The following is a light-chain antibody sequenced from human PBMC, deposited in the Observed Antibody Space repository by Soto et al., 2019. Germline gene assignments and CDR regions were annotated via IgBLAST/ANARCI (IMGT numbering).Light chain of an antibody. CDR3: QQRAKWPST. CDR1: QSVSSSY. V-gene: IGKV3D-20*02. Sequence: EIVLTQSPGTLSLSPGERATLSCRASQSVSSSYLAWYQQKPGQAPRLLIYGASSRATGIPDRFSGSGSGTDFTLNISRLEPEDFAVYYCQQRAKWPSTFGPGTKVEMK. CDR2: GAS. J-gene: IGKJ2*02.